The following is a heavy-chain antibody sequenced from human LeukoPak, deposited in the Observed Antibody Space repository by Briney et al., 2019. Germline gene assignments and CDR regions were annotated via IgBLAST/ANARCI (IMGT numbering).Heavy chain of an antibody. J-gene: IGHJ4*02. CDR1: GGSFSDYY. CDR3: ARVGEYGYCRGGSCFSPFDS. Sequence: SETLSLTCAVYGGSFSDYYWSWIRQLPGKGLEWIGEITHSGSTNYNPSLKSRVTISVDTSKNQFSLKLSSVTAADTAVYYCARVGEYGYCRGGSCFSPFDSWGQGTLVTVSS. V-gene: IGHV4-34*01. CDR2: ITHSGST. D-gene: IGHD2-15*01.